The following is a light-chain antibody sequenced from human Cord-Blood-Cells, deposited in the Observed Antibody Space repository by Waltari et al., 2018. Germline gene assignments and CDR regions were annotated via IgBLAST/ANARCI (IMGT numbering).Light chain of an antibody. CDR1: QSISSY. Sequence: DIQMTQSPFSLSASVGARVTITCRASQSISSYLHWYQQKPGKAPKLRIYAASSLQSGVPSRFSGSGSGTDFTLTISSLQPEDFATYYCQQSYSTPFTVGPGTKVDIK. CDR3: QQSYSTPFT. CDR2: AAS. J-gene: IGKJ3*01. V-gene: IGKV1-39*01.